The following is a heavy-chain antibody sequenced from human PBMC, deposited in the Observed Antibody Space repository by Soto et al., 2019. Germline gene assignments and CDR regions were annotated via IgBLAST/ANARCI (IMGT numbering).Heavy chain of an antibody. CDR1: GTIFSSYT. CDR2: IIPILGET. V-gene: IGHV1-69*08. D-gene: IGHD3-16*01. J-gene: IGHJ6*02. Sequence: QVQLVQSGAEVKKPGSSVRVSCKASGTIFSSYTISWVRQAPGQGLEWMGRIIPILGETNSAQKFXXRVTLTADKSTNTAYMELNSLRLEDTAVYYCARGLGGRMDDWGQGTTVTVSS. CDR3: ARGLGGRMDD.